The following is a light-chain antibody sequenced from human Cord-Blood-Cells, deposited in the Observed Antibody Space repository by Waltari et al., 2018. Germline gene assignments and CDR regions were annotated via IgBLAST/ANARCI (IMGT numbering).Light chain of an antibody. CDR2: DVS. CDR1: SSDVGGDNY. CDR3: CSYAGSYTLV. V-gene: IGLV2-11*01. Sequence: SALTQPRSVSGSPGQPLTISSTGTSSDVGGDNYVSWYQQHPGKAPKLMIYDVSKRPSGVPDRFSGSKSGNTASLTISGLQAEDEADYYCCSYAGSYTLVFGGGTKLTVL. J-gene: IGLJ2*01.